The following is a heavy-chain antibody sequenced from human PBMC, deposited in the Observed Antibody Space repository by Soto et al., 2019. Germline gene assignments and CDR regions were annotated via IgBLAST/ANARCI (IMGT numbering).Heavy chain of an antibody. CDR2: INAVNGNT. D-gene: IGHD1-26*01. J-gene: IGHJ4*02. V-gene: IGHV1-3*01. CDR1: GYTFTSYA. CDR3: AWGASPLIDY. Sequence: QVQLVQSGAEVKKPGASVKVSCKASGYTFTSYAMHWVRQAPGQRLEWMGWINAVNGNTKYSQKFQGRVTITRDTSASTAYVELSSLRSEDTAVYYCAWGASPLIDYWGQGTLVSVSS.